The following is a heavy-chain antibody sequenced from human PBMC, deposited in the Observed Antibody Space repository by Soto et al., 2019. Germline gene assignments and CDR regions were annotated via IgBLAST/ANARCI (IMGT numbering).Heavy chain of an antibody. CDR2: IIPIFGTA. D-gene: IGHD3-16*02. CDR1: GGTFSSYA. Sequence: QVQLVQSGAEVKKPGSSVKVSCKASGGTFSSYAISWVRQAPGQGLEWMGGIIPIFGTANYAQKFQGRVTIAADESTSTGYMELSSLRSDDTAVYYCARVRITFGGVITYNWFDPWGQGTLVSVSS. CDR3: ARVRITFGGVITYNWFDP. J-gene: IGHJ5*02. V-gene: IGHV1-69*01.